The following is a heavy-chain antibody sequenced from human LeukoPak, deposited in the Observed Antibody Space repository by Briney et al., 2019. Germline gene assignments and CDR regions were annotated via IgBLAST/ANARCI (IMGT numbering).Heavy chain of an antibody. J-gene: IGHJ6*02. CDR2: INEDGSTT. D-gene: IGHD5-12*01. CDR3: AREARNYYGIDV. CDR1: GFTFSSHW. V-gene: IGHV3-74*01. Sequence: PGGSLRLSCAVSGFTFSSHWMPWVRQAPGKGLVWVSRINEDGSTTNDADSVKGRFTISRVNAKNTLYMQMNRLRAEDTAVYYCAREARNYYGIDVWGQGTMVTVSS.